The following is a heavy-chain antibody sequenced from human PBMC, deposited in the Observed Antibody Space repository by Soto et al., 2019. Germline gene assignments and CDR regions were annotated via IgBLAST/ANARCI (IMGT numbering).Heavy chain of an antibody. CDR2: IIPIFGTA. CDR1: GGTFSSYV. CDR3: ARGEVIQLWLQVDYYYYGMDV. J-gene: IGHJ6*02. Sequence: QVQLVQSGAEVKKPGSSVKVSCKASGGTFSSYVISWVRQAPGQGLEWMGGIIPIFGTANYAQKFQGRVTITADESTSTAYMELSSLRSEDTAVYYCARGEVIQLWLQVDYYYYGMDVWGQGTTVTVSS. V-gene: IGHV1-69*01. D-gene: IGHD5-18*01.